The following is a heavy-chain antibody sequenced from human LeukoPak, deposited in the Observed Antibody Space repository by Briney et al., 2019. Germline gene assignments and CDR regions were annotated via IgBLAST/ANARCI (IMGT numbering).Heavy chain of an antibody. Sequence: SETLSLTCTVSGGSISISGYYWTWIRQHPGKGLEWVGYIDNSGTTYYNPSLKSRVTISADTSKNQFSLRLSSVTAADTAVYYCARDQHISSFRYYGMDVWGQGTTVTVSS. J-gene: IGHJ6*02. V-gene: IGHV4-31*03. CDR1: GGSISISGYY. D-gene: IGHD6-13*01. CDR2: IDNSGTT. CDR3: ARDQHISSFRYYGMDV.